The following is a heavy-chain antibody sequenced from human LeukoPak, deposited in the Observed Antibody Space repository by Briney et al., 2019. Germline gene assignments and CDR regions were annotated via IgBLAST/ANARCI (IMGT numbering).Heavy chain of an antibody. CDR3: ARDGGGYNYGEFDY. D-gene: IGHD5-18*01. CDR1: GFTVSSNY. Sequence: PGGSLRLSCAASGFTVSSNYMSWVRQAPGKGLEWVSVIYSGGSTYYADSVKGRFTISRDNSKNTLYLQMNSLRAEDTAVYYCARDGGGYNYGEFDYWGQGTLVTVSS. J-gene: IGHJ4*02. V-gene: IGHV3-53*01. CDR2: IYSGGST.